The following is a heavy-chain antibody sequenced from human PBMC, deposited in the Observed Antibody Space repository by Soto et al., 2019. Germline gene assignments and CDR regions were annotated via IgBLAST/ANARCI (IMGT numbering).Heavy chain of an antibody. D-gene: IGHD1-7*01. CDR3: ARLKLELSFLKYYYYMDV. J-gene: IGHJ6*03. CDR1: GYTFTGYY. Sequence: GASVKVSCKASGYTFTGYYMHWVRQAPGQGLEWMGWINPNSGGTNYAQKFQGWVTMTRDTSISTAYMELSRLRSDDTAVYYCARLKLELSFLKYYYYMDVWGKGTTVTVSS. V-gene: IGHV1-2*04. CDR2: INPNSGGT.